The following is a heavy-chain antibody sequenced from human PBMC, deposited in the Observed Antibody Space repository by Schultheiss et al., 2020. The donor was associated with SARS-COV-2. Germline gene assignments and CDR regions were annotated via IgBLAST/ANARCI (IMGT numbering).Heavy chain of an antibody. D-gene: IGHD3-22*01. CDR2: IYPGDSDT. V-gene: IGHV5-51*01. J-gene: IGHJ4*02. Sequence: GESLKISCKGSGYSFTNYWIGWVRQMPGKGLEWMGIIYPGDSDTRYSPSFQGQVTISADKSISTAYLQWSSLQASDTAMYYCARHPHSVDSSGYYYDYWGQGTLVTVSS. CDR1: GYSFTNYW. CDR3: ARHPHSVDSSGYYYDY.